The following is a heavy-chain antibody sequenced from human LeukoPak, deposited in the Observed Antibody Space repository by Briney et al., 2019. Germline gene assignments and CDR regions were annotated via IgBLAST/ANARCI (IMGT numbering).Heavy chain of an antibody. CDR1: GFTFSSYG. D-gene: IGHD6-19*01. CDR2: ISYDGSNK. Sequence: QTGGSLRLSCAASGFTFSSYGMHWVRQAPGKGLEWVAVISYDGSNKYYADSVKGRFTISRDNSKNTLYLQMNSLRAEDTAVYYCAKTRRQYAVAGTPHDYWGQGTLVTVSS. J-gene: IGHJ4*02. V-gene: IGHV3-30*18. CDR3: AKTRRQYAVAGTPHDY.